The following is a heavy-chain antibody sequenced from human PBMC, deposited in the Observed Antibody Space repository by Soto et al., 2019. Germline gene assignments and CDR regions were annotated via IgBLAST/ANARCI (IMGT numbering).Heavy chain of an antibody. Sequence: QVQLVQSGAEVKKPGSSVKVSCKASGGTFNNYAINWVRQAPGQGLEWMGGIIPIIGTADYAHKFQGRLAISADESTGTTFMELSSLRSVDTALYYCARGGVDVVATSAFDYWGQGTLVTVSS. J-gene: IGHJ4*02. CDR2: IIPIIGTA. CDR3: ARGGVDVVATSAFDY. CDR1: GGTFNNYA. V-gene: IGHV1-69*01. D-gene: IGHD5-12*01.